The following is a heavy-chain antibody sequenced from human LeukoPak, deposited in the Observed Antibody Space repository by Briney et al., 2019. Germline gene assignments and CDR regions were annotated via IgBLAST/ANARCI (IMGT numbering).Heavy chain of an antibody. V-gene: IGHV3-53*01. CDR2: IYSGGST. CDR1: GFTVSSNY. D-gene: IGHD2-2*02. Sequence: GGSLRLSCAASGFTVSSNYMSWVRQAPGKGLEWVSVIYSGGSTYYADSVKGRFTISRDNSKNTLYLQMNSLRAEDTAVYYCAKTYCSSTSCYMAFLDYWGQGTLVTVSS. CDR3: AKTYCSSTSCYMAFLDY. J-gene: IGHJ4*02.